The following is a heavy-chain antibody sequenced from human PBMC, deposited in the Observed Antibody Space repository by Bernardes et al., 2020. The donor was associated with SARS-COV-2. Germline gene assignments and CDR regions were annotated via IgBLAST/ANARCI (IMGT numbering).Heavy chain of an antibody. V-gene: IGHV4-34*01. CDR3: ARGYRWRLGY. J-gene: IGHJ4*02. CDR1: GGSFSGYY. CDR2: INHSGST. D-gene: IGHD4-4*01. Sequence: SETLSLTCAVYGGSFSGYYWSWIRQPPGKGLEWIGEINHSGSTNYNPSLKSRVTISIDTSKNQFSLKLSSVTAADTAVYYCARGYRWRLGYWGQGTLVTVSS.